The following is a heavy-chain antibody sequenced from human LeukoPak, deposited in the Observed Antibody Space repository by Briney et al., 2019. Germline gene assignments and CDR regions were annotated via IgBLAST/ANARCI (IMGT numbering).Heavy chain of an antibody. CDR3: ASDTVDTAVGIDY. CDR1: GFTFSSYE. V-gene: IGHV3-74*01. Sequence: PGGSLRLSCAASGFTFSSYEMNWVRQAPGKGLVWVSRSNSDGSSTNYADSVKGRFTISRDNAKNTLYLQMNSLRAEDTAVYYCASDTVDTAVGIDYWGQGTLVTVSS. D-gene: IGHD5-18*01. J-gene: IGHJ4*02. CDR2: SNSDGSST.